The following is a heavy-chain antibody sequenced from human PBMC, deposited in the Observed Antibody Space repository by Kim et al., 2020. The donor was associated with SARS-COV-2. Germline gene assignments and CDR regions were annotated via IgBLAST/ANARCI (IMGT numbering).Heavy chain of an antibody. V-gene: IGHV3-7*01. J-gene: IGHJ4*02. D-gene: IGHD3-16*02. CDR1: GFTFSAYL. CDR2: INQDGSEK. Sequence: GGSLRLSCAASGFTFSAYLMSWVRQAPGKGLEWVANINQDGSEKKLVDSVKGRFTISRDNAKNSLFLQMNSLRDEDTAVYFCARDYKESYIWGSYRYFDYWGQGTLVTVSS. CDR3: ARDYKESYIWGSYRYFDY.